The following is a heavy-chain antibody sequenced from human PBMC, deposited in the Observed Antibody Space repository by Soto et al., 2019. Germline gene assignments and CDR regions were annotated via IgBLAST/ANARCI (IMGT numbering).Heavy chain of an antibody. CDR2: ISSDSGTI. D-gene: IGHD4-17*01. CDR1: GFTFSSYS. Sequence: EVQLVESGGGLVKPGGSLRLSCAASGFTFSSYSMNWVRQAPGKGLEWVSYISSDSGTIYYADSVKGRFTISRDNAKHSLYLQMNSLRDEDTAVYYCAREPSGGDDYGDPRESWGQGTLVTVSS. J-gene: IGHJ5*02. V-gene: IGHV3-48*02. CDR3: AREPSGGDDYGDPRES.